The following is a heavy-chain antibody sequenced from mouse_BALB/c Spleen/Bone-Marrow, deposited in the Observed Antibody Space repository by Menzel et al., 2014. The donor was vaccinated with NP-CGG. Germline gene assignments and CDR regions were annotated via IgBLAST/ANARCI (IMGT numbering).Heavy chain of an antibody. Sequence: VQLKQSGAELVKPGPSAKLSCTAFGFNIKNTYIHGGKRRLEQGLEGIGRIDPPKGNTKYDPKFQGKATITADTSSNTAYLQLSSLTSEDTAVYYCAGGWLPSYAMDYWGQGTSVTVSS. CDR2: IDPPKGNT. J-gene: IGHJ4*01. CDR1: GFNIKNTY. D-gene: IGHD2-2*01. CDR3: AGGWLPSYAMDY. V-gene: IGHV14-3*02.